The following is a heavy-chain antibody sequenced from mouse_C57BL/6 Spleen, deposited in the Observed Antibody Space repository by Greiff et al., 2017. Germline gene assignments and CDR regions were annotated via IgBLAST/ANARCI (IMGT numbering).Heavy chain of an antibody. V-gene: IGHV3-8*01. D-gene: IGHD1-2*01. CDR2: ISYSGST. J-gene: IGHJ2*01. CDR1: GYSITSDY. Sequence: EVKLVESGPGLAKPSQTLSLTCSVTGYSITSDYWNWIRKFPGNKLEYMGYISYSGSTYYNPSLKSRISITRDTSKNQYYLQLNSVTTEYTATYYCARRKGGLTAAFDYWGQGTTLTVSS. CDR3: ARRKGGLTAAFDY.